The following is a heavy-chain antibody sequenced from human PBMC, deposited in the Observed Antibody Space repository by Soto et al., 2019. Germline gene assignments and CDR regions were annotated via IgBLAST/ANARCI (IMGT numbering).Heavy chain of an antibody. CDR2: ITWSSGYI. CDR3: ARGTYDSSGYYTAPDY. Sequence: GGSLRLSCAASGFSFDDYAMHWVRQAPGRGLEWVSGITWSSGYIGYADSVKGRFTISKDNAKNSLYLKMNSLRPEDTAVYYCARGTYDSSGYYTAPDYWGQGTLVTVSS. J-gene: IGHJ4*02. V-gene: IGHV3-9*01. D-gene: IGHD3-22*01. CDR1: GFSFDDYA.